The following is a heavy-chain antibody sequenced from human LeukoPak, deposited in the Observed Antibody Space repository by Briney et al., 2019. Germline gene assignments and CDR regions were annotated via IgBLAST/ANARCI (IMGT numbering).Heavy chain of an antibody. J-gene: IGHJ4*02. Sequence: PSETLSLTCTVSGGSISSSSYYWGWIRQPPGKGLEWIGSIYYSGSTYYNPSLKSRVTISVDTSKNQFSLKLSSVTAADTAVYYCARVRRGFDWFFDYWGQGTLVTVSS. CDR2: IYYSGST. V-gene: IGHV4-39*07. CDR1: GGSISSSSYY. CDR3: ARVRRGFDWFFDY. D-gene: IGHD3-9*01.